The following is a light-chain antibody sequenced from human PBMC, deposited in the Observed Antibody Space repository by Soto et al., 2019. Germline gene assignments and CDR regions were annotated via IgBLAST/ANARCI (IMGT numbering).Light chain of an antibody. V-gene: IGLV2-23*01. CDR3: CSYAASATWV. CDR1: SSDVGSNNL. Sequence: QSALTQPASVSGSPGQSITISCNGTSSDVGSNNLVSWYQQHPGKAPKLMIYEDSKRPSGVSNRFSGSKSGNTASLTISGLQAEDEAHYYCCSYAASATWVFGGGTKLTVL. CDR2: EDS. J-gene: IGLJ3*02.